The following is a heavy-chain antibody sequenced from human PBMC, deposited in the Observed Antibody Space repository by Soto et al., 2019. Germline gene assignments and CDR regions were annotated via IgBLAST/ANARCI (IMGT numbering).Heavy chain of an antibody. Sequence: GASVKVSCKASGFTFTISAMQWVRQARGQRLEWIGWIVVGSGNTNYAQKFQERVTITRDMSTSTAYMELSSLRSEDTAVYYCAARAFDIWGQGTMVTVSS. CDR2: IVVGSGNT. CDR1: GFTFTISA. CDR3: AARAFDI. J-gene: IGHJ3*02. V-gene: IGHV1-58*02.